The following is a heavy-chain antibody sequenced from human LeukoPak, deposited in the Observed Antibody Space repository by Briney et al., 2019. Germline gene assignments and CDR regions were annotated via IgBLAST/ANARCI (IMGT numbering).Heavy chain of an antibody. CDR1: GGSISSYY. Sequence: SETLSLTCTVSGGSISSYYWSWIRQPPGKGLEWIGYIYYSGSTNYNPSLKSRVAISVDTSKNQFSLKLSSVTAADTAVYYCARGPGIPWFDPWGQGTLVTVSS. J-gene: IGHJ5*02. D-gene: IGHD1-26*01. CDR2: IYYSGST. V-gene: IGHV4-59*01. CDR3: ARGPGIPWFDP.